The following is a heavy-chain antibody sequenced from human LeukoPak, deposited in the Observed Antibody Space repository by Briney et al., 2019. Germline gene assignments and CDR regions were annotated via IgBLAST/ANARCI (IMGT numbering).Heavy chain of an antibody. J-gene: IGHJ6*02. V-gene: IGHV3-7*01. CDR2: IKQDGSEK. D-gene: IGHD6-25*01. Sequence: VGSLCPSAAAPGFNFVTYWMSGVLRVPVMGLEWVANIKQDGSEKYYVDSVKGRFTISRDNAKNSLYLQMNSLRAEDTAVYYCARYQGGGWDVWGQGTTVTVSS. CDR1: GFNFVTYW. CDR3: ARYQGGGWDV.